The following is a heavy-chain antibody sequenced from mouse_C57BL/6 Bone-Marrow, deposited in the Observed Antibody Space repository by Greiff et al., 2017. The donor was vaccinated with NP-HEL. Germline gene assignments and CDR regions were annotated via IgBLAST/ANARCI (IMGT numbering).Heavy chain of an antibody. CDR2: IYIGNGYT. CDR1: GYTFTSYG. Sequence: EVKLMESGAELVRPGSSVKMSCKTSGYTFTSYGINWVKQRPGQGLEWIGYIYIGNGYTEYNEKFKGKATLTSDTSSSTAYMQLSSLTSEDSAIYFCASPYYSNWYAMDYWGQGTSVTVSS. J-gene: IGHJ4*01. V-gene: IGHV1-58*01. D-gene: IGHD2-5*01. CDR3: ASPYYSNWYAMDY.